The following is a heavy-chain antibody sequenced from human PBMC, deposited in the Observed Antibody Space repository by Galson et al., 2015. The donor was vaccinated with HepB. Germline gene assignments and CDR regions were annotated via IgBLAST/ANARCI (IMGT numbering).Heavy chain of an antibody. CDR3: ARNGVAGDFDY. V-gene: IGHV3-30*04. Sequence: SLRLSCAASGFIFSNFAMHWVRQAPGKGLEWVAFISFDGNNKVYRDSVKGRFTMSRDHSNETVYLQMSSLRPEDTAMYFCARNGVAGDFDYWGQGSLVTVSS. J-gene: IGHJ4*02. CDR1: GFIFSNFA. CDR2: ISFDGNNK. D-gene: IGHD6-19*01.